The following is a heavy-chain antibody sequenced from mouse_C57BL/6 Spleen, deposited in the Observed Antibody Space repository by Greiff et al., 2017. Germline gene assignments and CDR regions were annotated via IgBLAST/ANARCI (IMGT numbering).Heavy chain of an antibody. D-gene: IGHD2-3*01. CDR1: GYTFTSYW. V-gene: IGHV1-55*01. CDR2: ISPGSGST. J-gene: IGHJ3*01. Sequence: QVQLQQPGAELVKPGASVKLSCKASGYTFTSYWITWVKQRPGQGLEWIGDISPGSGSTNYNEKFKSKATLTVDTSSSTAYMQLSRLTSEDSAVYYCASEWGDGYYLAWFAYWGQGTLVTVSS. CDR3: ASEWGDGYYLAWFAY.